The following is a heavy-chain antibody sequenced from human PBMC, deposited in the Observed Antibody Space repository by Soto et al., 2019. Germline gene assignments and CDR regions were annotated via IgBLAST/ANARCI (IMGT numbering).Heavy chain of an antibody. CDR3: VRGRRSSDY. D-gene: IGHD6-6*01. CDR2: MKQDGSEK. Sequence: EVQLVESGGDLVQPGGSLRLSCTASGFTFSDYGMTWVRQTPGKGLEWVANMKQDGSEKYYVDSVKGRFTISRDNAKNSLFLQMNGLRAEYTAVYYCVRGRRSSDYWGQGTLVTVSS. V-gene: IGHV3-7*04. J-gene: IGHJ4*02. CDR1: GFTFSDYG.